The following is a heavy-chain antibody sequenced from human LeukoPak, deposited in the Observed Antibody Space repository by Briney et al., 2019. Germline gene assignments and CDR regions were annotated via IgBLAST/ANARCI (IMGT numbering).Heavy chain of an antibody. CDR3: ARGSSMDCSGGSCYWFDP. V-gene: IGHV3-13*01. Sequence: GGSLRLSCAASGFTFSSYDMHWVRQASGKGLEWVSAIGTAGDTYYPGSVKGRFTISRENAKNSLYLQMNSLRAGDTAVYYCARGSSMDCSGGSCYWFDPWGQGTLVTVSS. CDR1: GFTFSSYD. J-gene: IGHJ5*02. D-gene: IGHD2-15*01. CDR2: IGTAGDT.